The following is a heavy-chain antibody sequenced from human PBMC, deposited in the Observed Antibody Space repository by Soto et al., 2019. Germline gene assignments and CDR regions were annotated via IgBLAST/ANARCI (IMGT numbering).Heavy chain of an antibody. CDR1: GYTFTSYG. V-gene: IGHV1-18*01. J-gene: IGHJ4*02. CDR3: ARVPEYCSSTSCYIDY. D-gene: IGHD2-2*02. CDR2: ISAYNGNT. Sequence: ASVKVSCKASGYTFTSYGISWVRQAPGQGLEWMGWISAYNGNTNYAQKLQGRVTMTTDTSTSTAYMELRSLRSDDTAVYYCARVPEYCSSTSCYIDYWGQGTLVTVSS.